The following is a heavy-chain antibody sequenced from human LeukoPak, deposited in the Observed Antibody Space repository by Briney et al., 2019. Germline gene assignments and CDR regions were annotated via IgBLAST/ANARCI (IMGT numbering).Heavy chain of an antibody. D-gene: IGHD1-26*01. CDR1: GGSISSGGYY. V-gene: IGHV4-31*03. J-gene: IGHJ4*02. Sequence: PSETLSLTCTVSGGSISSGGYYWSWIRQHPGKGLEWIGYIYYSGSTYYNPSLKSRVTISVDTSKNQFSLKLSSVTAADTAVYYCARGQNGSAVGATNFDYWGQGTLVTVSS. CDR2: IYYSGST. CDR3: ARGQNGSAVGATNFDY.